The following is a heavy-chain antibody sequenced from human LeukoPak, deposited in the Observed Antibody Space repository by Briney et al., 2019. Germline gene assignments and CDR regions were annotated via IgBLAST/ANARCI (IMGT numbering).Heavy chain of an antibody. V-gene: IGHV1-69*05. CDR2: IIPIFGTA. CDR1: GGTFSSYG. D-gene: IGHD6-13*01. Sequence: SVKVSCKASGGTFSSYGISWVRQAPGHGLEWMGWIIPIFGTANYAQKFQGRVTITTDEYTNTAYMELSSLRSEDTAVYYCARGHHSSSWHSWGQGTLVTVSS. CDR3: ARGHHSSSWHS. J-gene: IGHJ4*02.